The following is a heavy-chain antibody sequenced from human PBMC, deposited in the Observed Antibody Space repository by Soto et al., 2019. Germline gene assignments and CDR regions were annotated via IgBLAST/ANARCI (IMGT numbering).Heavy chain of an antibody. CDR1: GGSINNYY. J-gene: IGHJ4*02. D-gene: IGHD6-19*01. CDR3: ARRYGSVFDY. V-gene: IGHV4-59*01. CDR2: IYYSGST. Sequence: PSETLSLTCTVSGGSINNYYWSWIRQPPGKGLEWIGYIYYSGSTNYNPSLKSRVTISVDTSKNQFSLKLSSVTAADTAVYYCARRYGSVFDYWGKGTLVTVSS.